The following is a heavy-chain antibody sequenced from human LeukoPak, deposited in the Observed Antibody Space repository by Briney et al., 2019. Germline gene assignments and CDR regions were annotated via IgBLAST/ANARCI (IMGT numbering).Heavy chain of an antibody. CDR2: IFGSGGRT. D-gene: IGHD6-19*01. Sequence: GGSLRLSCATSGFTFSIYTMTWVRQAPGKGLEWVSTIFGSGGRTYNADSVKGRFTISRDNSKNTLYLQMNSLRAEDTAVYYCAKASSDSSGWSYYWGQGTLVTVSS. CDR1: GFTFSIYT. J-gene: IGHJ4*02. V-gene: IGHV3-23*01. CDR3: AKASSDSSGWSYY.